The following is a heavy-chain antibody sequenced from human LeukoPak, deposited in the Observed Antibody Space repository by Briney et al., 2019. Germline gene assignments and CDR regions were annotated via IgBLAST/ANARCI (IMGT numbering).Heavy chain of an antibody. J-gene: IGHJ2*01. CDR1: GSTLSDLS. CDR2: ADPEDGET. D-gene: IGHD2-21*02. V-gene: IGHV1-24*01. CDR3: VTERDRLFWYFDL. Sequence: SVKVSRKVSGSTLSDLSIHWVRQAPGKGLDYVGWADPEDGETLHAQNSQGRVTMTEDTSIDTAYMELSSLRSEDTAVYYYVTERDRLFWYFDLWGRGTLVTVSS.